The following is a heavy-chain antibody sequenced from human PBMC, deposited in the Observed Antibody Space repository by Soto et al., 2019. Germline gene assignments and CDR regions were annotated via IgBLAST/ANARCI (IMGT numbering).Heavy chain of an antibody. J-gene: IGHJ5*02. CDR3: ARDRIPDRSSVAGTPPLSNWFDP. D-gene: IGHD6-19*01. CDR1: GGSISSYY. V-gene: IGHV4-59*12. Sequence: SETLSLTCTVSGGSISSYYWSWIRQPPGKGLEWIGYIYYIGSTNYNPSLKSRVTISVDTSKNQFSLKLSSVTAADTAVYYCARDRIPDRSSVAGTPPLSNWFDPWGQGTLVTVSS. CDR2: IYYIGST.